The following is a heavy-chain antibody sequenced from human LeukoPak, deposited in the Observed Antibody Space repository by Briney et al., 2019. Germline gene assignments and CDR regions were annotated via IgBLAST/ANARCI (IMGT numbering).Heavy chain of an antibody. J-gene: IGHJ4*02. CDR1: GGSFSGYY. Sequence: SEALSLTCAVYGGSFSGYYWSWIRQPPGKGLEWIGEINHSGSTNYNPSLKSRVTISVDTSKNQFSLKLSSVTAADTAVYYCARDSRVLDFWGQGILVTVSS. CDR2: INHSGST. V-gene: IGHV4-34*01. D-gene: IGHD6-13*01. CDR3: ARDSRVLDF.